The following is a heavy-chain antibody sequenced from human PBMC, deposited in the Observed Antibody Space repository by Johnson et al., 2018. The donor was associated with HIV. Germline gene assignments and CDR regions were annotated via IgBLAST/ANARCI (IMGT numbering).Heavy chain of an antibody. J-gene: IGHJ3*02. CDR3: AREQPMTMFVVASKEDAFDI. CDR1: GFTFSNYY. Sequence: QVQLVESGGGLVKPGGSLRLSCAASGFTFSNYYMSWIRQAPGKGLEWVSYISSSGSNIYYADSVKGRFTISRDNAKNSLYLQMNSLRAEYTAVYYCAREQPMTMFVVASKEDAFDIWGQGTMVTVSS. CDR2: ISSSGSNI. D-gene: IGHD3-22*01. V-gene: IGHV3-11*04.